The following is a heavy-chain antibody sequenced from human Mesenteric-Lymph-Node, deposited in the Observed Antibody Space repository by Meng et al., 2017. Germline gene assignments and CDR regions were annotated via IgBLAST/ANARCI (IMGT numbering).Heavy chain of an antibody. CDR3: ARNHCYDL. Sequence: GESLKISCKASGYTFTNYRIAWVRQLPGKGLEWMGMSQPGSAQTTYSPSFQGQVTISADRSTSTAYLQWSSLEASDTAIYYCARNHCYDLWGQGTLVTVSS. J-gene: IGHJ4*02. D-gene: IGHD5-12*01. CDR1: GYTFTNYR. CDR2: SQPGSAQT. V-gene: IGHV5-51*01.